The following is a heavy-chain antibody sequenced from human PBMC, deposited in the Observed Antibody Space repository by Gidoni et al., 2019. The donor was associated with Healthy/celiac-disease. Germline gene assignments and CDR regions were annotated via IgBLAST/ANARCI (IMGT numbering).Heavy chain of an antibody. CDR1: GYTFTSYY. V-gene: IGHV1-46*01. J-gene: IGHJ4*02. CDR3: ARDGGVGASDY. Sequence: QVQLVQSGAEVKQPGASVKVSCTASGYTFTSYYMHWVRQAAGQGLEWMGIINPRGGSTSYAKKFQGRVTMTRDTSTSTVYMELSSLRSEDTAVYYCARDGGVGASDYWGQGTLVTVSS. CDR2: INPRGGST. D-gene: IGHD1-26*01.